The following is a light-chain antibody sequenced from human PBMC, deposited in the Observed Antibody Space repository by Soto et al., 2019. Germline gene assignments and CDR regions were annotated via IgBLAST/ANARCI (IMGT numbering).Light chain of an antibody. J-gene: IGKJ4*01. V-gene: IGKV3D-20*02. CDR3: QQRSSWPPT. CDR2: GAS. CDR1: QSVSSSY. Sequence: EIVLTQSPGTLSLSPGERATLSCRASQSVSSSYLAWYQQKPGQAPRLLIYGASSRATGIPDRFSGSGSGTDFTLTISRLEPEDFAVYYCQQRSSWPPTFGGGSKV.